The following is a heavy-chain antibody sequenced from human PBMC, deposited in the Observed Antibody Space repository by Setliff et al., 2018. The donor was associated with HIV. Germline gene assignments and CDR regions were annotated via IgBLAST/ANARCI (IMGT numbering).Heavy chain of an antibody. CDR1: GGSFSGYY. CDR2: ISYSGNI. D-gene: IGHD5-12*01. Sequence: PSETLSLTCEVFGGSFSGYYWSWIRQAPGKGLEWIGEISYSGNINYKSSLKSRATMSVDRSKNQFSLNLTSVTAADTAVYFCVNSGYDGDYYYYYMDVWGKGTTVTVSS. V-gene: IGHV4-34*01. J-gene: IGHJ6*03. CDR3: VNSGYDGDYYYYYMDV.